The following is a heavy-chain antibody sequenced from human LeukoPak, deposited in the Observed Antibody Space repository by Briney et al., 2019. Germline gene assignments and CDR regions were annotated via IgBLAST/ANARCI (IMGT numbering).Heavy chain of an antibody. D-gene: IGHD3-10*01. J-gene: IGHJ5*02. Sequence: ASVKVSGNASGYTVTSYDINWVPQATGQGLEWRGWMNPNIGNTVYAQKFQGRVTMTRNTSISTAYMELSSLRSEDTAVYYCARVVTYYGSGSYYNSGWFDPWGQGTLVTVSS. CDR1: GYTVTSYD. V-gene: IGHV1-8*01. CDR3: ARVVTYYGSGSYYNSGWFDP. CDR2: MNPNIGNT.